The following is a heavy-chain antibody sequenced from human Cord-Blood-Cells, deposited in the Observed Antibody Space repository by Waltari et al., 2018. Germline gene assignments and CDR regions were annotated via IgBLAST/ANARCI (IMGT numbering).Heavy chain of an antibody. D-gene: IGHD1-26*01. CDR2: ISAYNGNT. J-gene: IGHJ6*02. Sequence: QVQLVQSGAEVKKPGASVKVSCKASGYTFTSSGISWVRQAPGHGPEWMGWISAYNGNTNYAQKLQGRVTMTTDTSTSTAYMELRSLRSDDTAVYYCARDEAGGGSYYYYYYGMDVWGQGTTVTVSS. CDR3: ARDEAGGGSYYYYYYGMDV. CDR1: GYTFTSSG. V-gene: IGHV1-18*01.